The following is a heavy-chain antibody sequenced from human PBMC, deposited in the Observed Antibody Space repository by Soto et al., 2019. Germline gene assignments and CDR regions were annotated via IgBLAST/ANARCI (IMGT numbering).Heavy chain of an antibody. J-gene: IGHJ3*02. Sequence: STRISRAACRVTVCSYAMDGVRQAPGKGLEWVAVISYDGSNKYYADSVKGRFTISRDNSKNTLYLQMNSLRAEDTAVYYCARVAGNMYYYDSSGPYAFDIWGQGTMVTVSS. V-gene: IGHV3-30-3*01. D-gene: IGHD3-22*01. CDR3: ARVAGNMYYYDSSGPYAFDI. CDR2: ISYDGSNK. CDR1: RVTVCSYA.